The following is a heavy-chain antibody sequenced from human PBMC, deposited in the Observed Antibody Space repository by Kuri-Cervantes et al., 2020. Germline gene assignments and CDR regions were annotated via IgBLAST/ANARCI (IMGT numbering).Heavy chain of an antibody. CDR3: ARVAAAGISSDAFDI. J-gene: IGHJ3*02. CDR2: ISYDGGNK. CDR1: GFTFSSYG. D-gene: IGHD6-13*01. V-gene: IGHV3-33*05. Sequence: GGSLRLSCAASGFTFSSYGMHWVRQAPGKGLEWVAVISYDGGNKYYADSVKGRFTISRDNSKNTLYLQMNSLRAEDTAVYYCARVAAAGISSDAFDIWGQGTMVTVSS.